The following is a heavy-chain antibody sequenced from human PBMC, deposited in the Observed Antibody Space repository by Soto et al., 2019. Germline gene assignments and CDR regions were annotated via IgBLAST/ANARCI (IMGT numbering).Heavy chain of an antibody. CDR3: ARFKYGTGTKRGWFDP. CDR2: INHSGST. V-gene: IGHV4-34*01. CDR1: GGSFSGYY. J-gene: IGHJ5*02. Sequence: QVQLQQWGAGLLKPSETLSLTCAVYGGSFSGYYWGWIRQPPGKGLEWIGEINHSGSTNYNPSLKSRVTISVDTSKNQFALKLSSVTAADTAVYYCARFKYGTGTKRGWFDPWGQGTLVTVSS. D-gene: IGHD2-8*02.